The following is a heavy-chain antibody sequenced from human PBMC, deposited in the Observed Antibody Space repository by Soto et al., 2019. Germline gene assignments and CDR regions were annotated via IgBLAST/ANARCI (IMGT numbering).Heavy chain of an antibody. V-gene: IGHV4-39*01. J-gene: IGHJ4*02. D-gene: IGHD3-22*01. CDR3: TRHHPHHYDSSGYFDY. CDR1: DGSISTSSYY. Sequence: SETLSLTRTVSDGSISTSSYYWGWIRQSPGKGLEWIGTIFYTGRTYYNPSLESRVTLSVDTSKNQFSLHLTSVTAADTAVYYCTRHHPHHYDSSGYFDYWGQGTLVTVSS. CDR2: IFYTGRT.